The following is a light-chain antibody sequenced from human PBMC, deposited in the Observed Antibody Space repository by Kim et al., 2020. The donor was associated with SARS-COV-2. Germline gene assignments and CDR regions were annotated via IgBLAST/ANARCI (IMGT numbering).Light chain of an antibody. J-gene: IGKJ4*01. Sequence: SAGERATVSCRASKSVSSNYLDWYQQKPGQAPRLLIYGASSRATGIPDRFSGSGSETDFILTISRLDPEDFAVYYCQHYGTSPLTFGGGTKVDIK. CDR2: GAS. CDR3: QHYGTSPLT. CDR1: KSVSSNY. V-gene: IGKV3-20*01.